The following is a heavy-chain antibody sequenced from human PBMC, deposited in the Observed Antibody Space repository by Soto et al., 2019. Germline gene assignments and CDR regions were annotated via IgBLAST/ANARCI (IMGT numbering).Heavy chain of an antibody. V-gene: IGHV3-30*03. CDR2: ISYDGSDK. J-gene: IGHJ4*02. CDR3: AIDGGY. Sequence: GGALRLSCAASGFTLISYGLHWVRQAPGKGLEWVAVISYDGSDKYYADSVKGRFTISRDNSKNTAYLQMNSLRAEDTAVYYCAIDGGYWGQGSLVTVSS. D-gene: IGHD3-16*01. CDR1: GFTLISYG.